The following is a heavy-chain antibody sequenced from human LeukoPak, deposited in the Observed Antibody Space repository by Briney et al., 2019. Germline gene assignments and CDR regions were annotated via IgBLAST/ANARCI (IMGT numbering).Heavy chain of an antibody. D-gene: IGHD3-9*01. CDR1: GYTFTSYD. J-gene: IGHJ3*02. CDR2: MNPNSGNT. Sequence: ASVKVSCKASGYTFTSYDINWVRQATGQGLEWMGWMNPNSGNTAYAQKFQGRVTITRHTPISTAYMELSSLRSDDTAVYYCAREGGGGYDILTGYSDQDAFDIWGQGTMVTVSS. CDR3: AREGGGGYDILTGYSDQDAFDI. V-gene: IGHV1-8*03.